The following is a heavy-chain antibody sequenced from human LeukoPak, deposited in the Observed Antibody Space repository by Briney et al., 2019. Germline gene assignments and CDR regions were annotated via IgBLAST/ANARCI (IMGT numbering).Heavy chain of an antibody. J-gene: IGHJ6*03. CDR2: ISSSSSTI. Sequence: PGGSLRLSCAASGFTFSSYSMNWVRQAPGKGLEWVSYISSSSSTIYYAGSVKGRFTISRDNAKNSLYLQLNSLRAEDTAVYFCARGPLASSYPDYYYYYYYMDVWGKGTTVTVSS. CDR1: GFTFSSYS. V-gene: IGHV3-48*01. CDR3: ARGPLASSYPDYYYYYYYMDV. D-gene: IGHD1-26*01.